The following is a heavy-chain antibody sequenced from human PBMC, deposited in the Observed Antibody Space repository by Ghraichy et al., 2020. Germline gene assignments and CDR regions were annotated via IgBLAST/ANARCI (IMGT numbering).Heavy chain of an antibody. D-gene: IGHD4-11*01. CDR3: ARIVSNHNFDY. J-gene: IGHJ4*02. CDR2: INPNSGGT. Sequence: ASVKVSCKASGYTFTAYYMHWVRLAPGQGLEWMGRINPNSGGTNSAQKFQDRVTMTRDASISTAYMELSRLRSDDTAVYYCARIVSNHNFDYWGQGTLVTVSS. V-gene: IGHV1-2*06. CDR1: GYTFTAYY.